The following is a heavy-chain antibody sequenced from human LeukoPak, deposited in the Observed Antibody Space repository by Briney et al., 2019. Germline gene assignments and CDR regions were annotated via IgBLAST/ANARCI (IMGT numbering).Heavy chain of an antibody. V-gene: IGHV4-59*01. CDR3: ARGGGGIAAAVDY. CDR1: GGSISSYY. J-gene: IGHJ4*02. Sequence: SETLSLTCTVSGGSISSYYWSWIRQPPGKGLEWIGYIYYSGSTNYNPSLKSRVTISVDTSKNQFSLKLSSVTAADTAVYYCARGGGGIAAAVDYWGQGTLVTVSS. D-gene: IGHD6-13*01. CDR2: IYYSGST.